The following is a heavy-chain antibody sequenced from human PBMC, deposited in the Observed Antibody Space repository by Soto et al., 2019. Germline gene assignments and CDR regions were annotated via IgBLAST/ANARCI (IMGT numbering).Heavy chain of an antibody. Sequence: EVQVLASGGGLVQSGGSLRLSCAGSGFTFSSYAMSWVRQAPGKGLEWVSAMSGTGGSRYYAGPVKGRFTISRDNSKNALYLQMNSLRAEDSGVYYCATEHVVLTGYSRFDNWGRGTLVTVSS. D-gene: IGHD3-9*01. J-gene: IGHJ4*02. V-gene: IGHV3-23*01. CDR1: GFTFSSYA. CDR2: MSGTGGSR. CDR3: ATEHVVLTGYSRFDN.